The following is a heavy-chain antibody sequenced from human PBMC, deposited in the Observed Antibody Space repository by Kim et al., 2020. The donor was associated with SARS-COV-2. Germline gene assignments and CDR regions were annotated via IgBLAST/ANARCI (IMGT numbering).Heavy chain of an antibody. V-gene: IGHV1-46*01. CDR2: INTSDGIT. CDR1: GYTFTSYF. CDR3: TKYSGRNPFDY. J-gene: IGHJ4*02. Sequence: ASVKVSCKASGYTFTSYFMHWVRQAPGQGLEWMGIINTSDGITNYAQKFQGRVTMTRDTSTSPVYMELSSLRSEDTAVYYCTKYSGRNPFDYWGQGTLVTVSS. D-gene: IGHD1-26*01.